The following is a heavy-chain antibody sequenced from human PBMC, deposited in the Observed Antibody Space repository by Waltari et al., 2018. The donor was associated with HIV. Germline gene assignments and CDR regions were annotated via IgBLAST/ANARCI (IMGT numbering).Heavy chain of an antibody. CDR3: ARGLSYYYDSSGYYRDAFDI. CDR2: IYYSGST. D-gene: IGHD3-22*01. Sequence: QVQLQESGPGLVKPSETLSLTCTVSGGSISSYYWSWIRQPPGKGLEWIGYIYYSGSTNYNPSRKSRVTISVDTSKNQFSLKLSSVTAADTAVYYCARGLSYYYDSSGYYRDAFDIWGQGTMVTVSS. CDR1: GGSISSYY. J-gene: IGHJ3*02. V-gene: IGHV4-59*01.